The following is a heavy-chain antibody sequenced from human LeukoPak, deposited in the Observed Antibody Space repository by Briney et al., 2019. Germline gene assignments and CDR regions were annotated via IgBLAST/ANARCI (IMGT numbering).Heavy chain of an antibody. CDR2: MNPNSGKT. J-gene: IGHJ4*02. V-gene: IGHV1-8*01. CDR1: GYSFTSHD. CDR3: ARAGRKYAFDY. Sequence: ASVKVSCKASGYSFTSHDINWVRQATGQGLEWMGWMNPNSGKTGYAQKFQGRVTMTTDTSMKTAYIELSSLRSEDTAVYYCARAGRKYAFDYWGQGTLVTVSS.